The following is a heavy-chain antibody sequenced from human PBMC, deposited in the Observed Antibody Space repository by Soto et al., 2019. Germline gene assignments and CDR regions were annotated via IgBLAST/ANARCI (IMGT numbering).Heavy chain of an antibody. J-gene: IGHJ4*02. CDR1: GFTFSSYG. V-gene: IGHV3-30*03. D-gene: IGHD6-19*01. CDR3: APWVGGWKFDY. CDR2: ISHDGSSK. Sequence: QVQLVESGGGVVQPGRSLRLSCAASGFTFSSYGMHWVRQAPGKGLEWVAAISHDGSSKYYADSVKGRLTISRDNSKNTLFLQMNSLRPEDTALYYCAPWVGGWKFDYWGQGTLVTVSS.